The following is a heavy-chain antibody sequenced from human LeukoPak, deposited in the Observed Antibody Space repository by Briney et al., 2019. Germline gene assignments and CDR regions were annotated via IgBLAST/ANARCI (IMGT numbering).Heavy chain of an antibody. CDR2: VYYSGST. Sequence: SETLSLTRTVSDGSVSDCYWSWIRQPPGKGLEYIGYVYYSGSTNYNPSLKSRVTISLDTSKNQFSLKLSSLTAADTAVYYCARTRYSGGYGDIWGQGTMVTVSS. J-gene: IGHJ3*02. V-gene: IGHV4-59*02. D-gene: IGHD1-26*01. CDR1: DGSVSDCY. CDR3: ARTRYSGGYGDI.